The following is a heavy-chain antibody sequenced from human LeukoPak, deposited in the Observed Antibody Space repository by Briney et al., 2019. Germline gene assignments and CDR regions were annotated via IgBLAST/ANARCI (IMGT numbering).Heavy chain of an antibody. V-gene: IGHV3-23*01. D-gene: IGHD3-3*01. J-gene: IGHJ2*01. CDR3: AKDGGLDTIFGFYWYFDL. CDR1: GFTFSSYA. Sequence: GGSLRLSCAASGFTFSSYAMSWVRQAPGKGLEWVSAISGSGGSTYYAGSVKGRFTISRDNSKNTLYLQMNSLRAEDTAVYYCAKDGGLDTIFGFYWYFDLWGRGTLVTVSS. CDR2: ISGSGGST.